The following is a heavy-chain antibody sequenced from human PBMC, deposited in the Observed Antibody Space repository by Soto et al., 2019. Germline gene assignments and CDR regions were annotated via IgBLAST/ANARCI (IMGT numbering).Heavy chain of an antibody. J-gene: IGHJ4*01. CDR1: GLTFSDSY. D-gene: IGHD3-22*01. V-gene: IGHV3-11*01. CDR2: ISNSGATI. CDR3: ARVDPYYDSSGFKEDYFDY. Sequence: GGSLRLSCAASGLTFSDSYMSWIRLAPGKGLDWVSYISNSGATIYYADSVKGRFTISRDNAKNSLFLQMNSLRVEDTAVYYCARVDPYYDSSGFKEDYFDYWGHGTLVTVSS.